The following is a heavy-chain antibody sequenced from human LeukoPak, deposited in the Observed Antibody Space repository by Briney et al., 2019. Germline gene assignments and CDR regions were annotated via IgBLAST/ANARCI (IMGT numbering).Heavy chain of an antibody. Sequence: SETLSLTCSVSGGSISSYYWSWIRQPPGKGLESIGYVHYIGSTKSNPSLKSRVTISIDTSKKQLSLKMNSVTAADTAVYFCATNYGGNSNDAFDIWGQGTMVTVSS. J-gene: IGHJ3*02. D-gene: IGHD4-23*01. V-gene: IGHV4-59*01. CDR1: GGSISSYY. CDR3: ATNYGGNSNDAFDI. CDR2: VHYIGST.